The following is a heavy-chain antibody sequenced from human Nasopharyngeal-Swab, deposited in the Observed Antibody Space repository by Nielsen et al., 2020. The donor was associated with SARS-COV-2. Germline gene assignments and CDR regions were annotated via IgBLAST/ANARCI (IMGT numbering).Heavy chain of an antibody. J-gene: IGHJ3*02. CDR2: ISYDGSNK. D-gene: IGHD3-22*01. V-gene: IGHV3-30-3*01. CDR3: VAEGKPGHHYESAFDI. CDR1: GFTFSSYA. Sequence: GESLKISCAASGFTFSSYAMHWVRQAPGKGLEWVAVISYDGSNKYYADSVKGRFTISRDDSKNTLFLQMNSLKIEDSGVYYCVAEGKPGHHYESAFDIWGQGTKVIVSS.